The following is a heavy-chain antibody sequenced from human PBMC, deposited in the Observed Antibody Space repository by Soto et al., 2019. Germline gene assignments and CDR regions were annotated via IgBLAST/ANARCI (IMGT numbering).Heavy chain of an antibody. CDR1: GFSFSSYG. J-gene: IGHJ4*02. CDR3: EKQESDWNDHFDY. CDR2: ISYDGNDE. Sequence: QVQLVESGGGVVQPGRSLRLSCAASGFSFSSYGMHWVRQAPGKGLEWVAMISYDGNDEYYADSVKGRFTITRDNSKNAVYLHMNSLRAEDTAVYYCEKQESDWNDHFDYGGQGTLVTVSS. D-gene: IGHD1-1*01. V-gene: IGHV3-30*18.